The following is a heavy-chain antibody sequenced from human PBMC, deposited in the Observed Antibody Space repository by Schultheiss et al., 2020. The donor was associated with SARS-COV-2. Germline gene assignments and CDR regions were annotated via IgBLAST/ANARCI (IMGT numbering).Heavy chain of an antibody. CDR2: INPNSGGT. Sequence: ASVKVSCKASGYTFTSYAMHWVRQAPGQRLEWMGWINPNSGGTNYAQKFQGRVTMTRDTSISTAYMELSRLRSDDTAVYYCARVGYDSTPFDYWGQGTLVTVSS. CDR1: GYTFTSYA. CDR3: ARVGYDSTPFDY. D-gene: IGHD3-22*01. J-gene: IGHJ4*02. V-gene: IGHV1-2*02.